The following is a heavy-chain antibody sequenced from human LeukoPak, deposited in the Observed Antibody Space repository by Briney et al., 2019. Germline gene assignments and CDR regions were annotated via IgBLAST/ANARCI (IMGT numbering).Heavy chain of an antibody. CDR1: GGTFTSYA. CDR2: IIPILGIA. D-gene: IGHD6-19*01. J-gene: IGHJ2*01. V-gene: IGHV1-69*04. Sequence: SVKVSCKASGGTFTSYAISWVRQAPGQGLEWMGRIIPILGIANYAQKFQGRVTITADKSTSTAYMELSSLRSEDTDVYYCARVWSSGLGFDLWGRGTLVTVSS. CDR3: ARVWSSGLGFDL.